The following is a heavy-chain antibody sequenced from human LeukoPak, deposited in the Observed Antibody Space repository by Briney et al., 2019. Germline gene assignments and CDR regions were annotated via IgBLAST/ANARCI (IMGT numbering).Heavy chain of an antibody. Sequence: SETLFLTCTVSGGSISSSSYYWGWIRQPPGKGLEWIGSIYYSGSTYYNPSLKSRVTISVDTSKNQFSLKLSSVTAADTAVYYCARRYDFWSGYFYYFDYWGQGTLVTVSS. CDR3: ARRYDFWSGYFYYFDY. J-gene: IGHJ4*02. CDR2: IYYSGST. V-gene: IGHV4-39*01. D-gene: IGHD3-3*01. CDR1: GGSISSSSYY.